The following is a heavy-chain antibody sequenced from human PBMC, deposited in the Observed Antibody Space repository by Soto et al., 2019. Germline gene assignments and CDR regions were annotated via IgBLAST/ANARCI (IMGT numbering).Heavy chain of an antibody. V-gene: IGHV3-30*18. CDR2: ISYDGSNK. CDR3: ANVGYDLDYYYGMDV. Sequence: QVQLVESGGGVVQPGRSLRLSCAASGFTFSSYGMHWVRQAPGKGLEWVAVISYDGSNKYYADSVKGRFTISRDNSKNQLYLPMNSLRAEHTAVYYCANVGYDLDYYYGMDVWGQGTTVSVSS. J-gene: IGHJ6*02. CDR1: GFTFSSYG. D-gene: IGHD5-12*01.